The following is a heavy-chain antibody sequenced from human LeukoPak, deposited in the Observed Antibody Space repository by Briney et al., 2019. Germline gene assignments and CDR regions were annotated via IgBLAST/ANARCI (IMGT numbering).Heavy chain of an antibody. J-gene: IGHJ4*02. CDR2: TRKKTNSYTT. D-gene: IGHD1-26*01. CDR1: GLTFSDHY. V-gene: IGHV3-72*01. Sequence: GGSLRLSCAASGLTFSDHYMDWVRQAPGKGLEWVGRTRKKTNSYTTEYAASVKGRFTISRDDSKNSLYLQMNSLKAEDTAVYYCTRVVLVGTTYSYFDYWGQGTLVTVSS. CDR3: TRVVLVGTTYSYFDY.